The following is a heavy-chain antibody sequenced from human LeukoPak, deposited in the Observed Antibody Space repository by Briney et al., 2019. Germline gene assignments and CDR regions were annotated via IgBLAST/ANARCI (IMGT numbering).Heavy chain of an antibody. D-gene: IGHD3-9*01. V-gene: IGHV4-39*07. J-gene: IGHJ4*02. CDR3: ARGDYDILTGYPLTPRGHTTFDY. CDR1: GGSISSSSYY. Sequence: PSETLSLTCTVSGGSISSSSYYWGWIRQPPGKGLEWIGSIYYSGSTYYNPSLKSRVTISVDTSKNQFSLKLSSVTAADTAVYYCARGDYDILTGYPLTPRGHTTFDYWGQGTLVTVSS. CDR2: IYYSGST.